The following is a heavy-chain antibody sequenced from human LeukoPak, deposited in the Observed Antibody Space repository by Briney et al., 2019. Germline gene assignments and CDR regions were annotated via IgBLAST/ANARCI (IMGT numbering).Heavy chain of an antibody. Sequence: SETLSLTCTVSGGSVSSDYWSWIRQPPGKGLEWIGYIYHTGNSDYHPSLKSRATISLDTSKNQFSLKLTSVTAADTAVYFCARHPFSSPFDYWGQGTLVTVSS. CDR3: ARHPFSSPFDY. V-gene: IGHV4-59*08. D-gene: IGHD2/OR15-2a*01. J-gene: IGHJ4*02. CDR2: IYHTGNS. CDR1: GGSVSSDY.